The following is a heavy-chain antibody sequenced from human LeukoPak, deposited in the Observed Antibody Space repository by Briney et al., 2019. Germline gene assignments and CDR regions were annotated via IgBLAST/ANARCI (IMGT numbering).Heavy chain of an antibody. V-gene: IGHV3-15*01. J-gene: IGHJ4*02. CDR3: TTLPHYDILTGYYRVDY. CDR2: IKSKTDGGTT. CDR1: GFTFSNAW. Sequence: GGSLRLSCAASGFTFSNAWMSWVRQVPGKGLEWVGRIKSKTDGGTTDYAAPVKGRFTISRDDSKNTLYLQMNSLKTEDTAVYYCTTLPHYDILTGYYRVDYWGQGTLVTVSS. D-gene: IGHD3-9*01.